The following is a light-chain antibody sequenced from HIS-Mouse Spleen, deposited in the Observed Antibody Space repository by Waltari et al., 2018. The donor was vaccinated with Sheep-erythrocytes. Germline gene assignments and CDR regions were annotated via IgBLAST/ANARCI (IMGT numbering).Light chain of an antibody. J-gene: IGKJ4*01. CDR1: QSISSY. V-gene: IGKV1-39*01. CDR2: AAS. Sequence: DIQMTQSPSSLSPSVGDRVTNTCRASQSISSYLNWYQQKPGKAPKLLIYAASSLQSGVPSRFSGSGSGTDFTLTISSLQPEDFATYYCQQSYSTPPLTFGGGTKVEIK. CDR3: QQSYSTPPLT.